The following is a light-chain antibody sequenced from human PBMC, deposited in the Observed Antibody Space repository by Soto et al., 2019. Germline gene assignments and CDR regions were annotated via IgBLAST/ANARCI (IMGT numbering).Light chain of an antibody. CDR3: QQRNNWPLT. CDR1: QSVSSY. J-gene: IGKJ4*01. V-gene: IGKV3-11*01. CDR2: DAS. Sequence: EIVLTQSPATLSLSPGERATLSCRASQSVSSYLAWYQQKPAQAPRLLIYDASTRATGIPARFIGSGSGTDFTLTITSLEPEDFAVYCCQQRNNWPLTFGGGTKVEIK.